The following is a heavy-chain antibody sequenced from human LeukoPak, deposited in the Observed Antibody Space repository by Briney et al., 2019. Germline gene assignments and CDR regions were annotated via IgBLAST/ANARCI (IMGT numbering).Heavy chain of an antibody. Sequence: ASVKVSCKVSGYTLTDLSMHWVRQAPGKGLEWLGGFDPEDGETNYAQKFQGRVTLAEDTSTDTAYMELSSLRSEDTAAYYCATDIPRRVRGVVYSSFGMDVWGQGTTVTVSS. V-gene: IGHV1-24*01. D-gene: IGHD3-10*01. J-gene: IGHJ6*02. CDR3: ATDIPRRVRGVVYSSFGMDV. CDR2: FDPEDGET. CDR1: GYTLTDLS.